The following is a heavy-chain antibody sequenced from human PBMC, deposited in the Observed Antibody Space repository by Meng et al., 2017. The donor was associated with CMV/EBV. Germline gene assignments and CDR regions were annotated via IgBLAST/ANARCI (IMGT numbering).Heavy chain of an antibody. CDR3: ASTTGTVNY. CDR2: IRSKANSYAT. V-gene: IGHV3-73*01. Sequence: SCAAAGFTFSGSAMHWVRQASGKGLEWVGRIRSKANSYATAYAASVKGRFTISRDDSKNTAYLQMNSLRAEDTAVYYCASTTGTVNYWGQGTLVTVSS. D-gene: IGHD1-1*01. CDR1: GFTFSGSA. J-gene: IGHJ4*02.